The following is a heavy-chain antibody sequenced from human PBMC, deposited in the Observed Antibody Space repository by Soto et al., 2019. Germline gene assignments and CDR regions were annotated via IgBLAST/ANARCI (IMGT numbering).Heavy chain of an antibody. CDR3: ARFSSGWYFACYS. Sequence: APVKVSCKASGYTFTSYGISRVRQAPGQGLEWMGWIGAYNGNTNYAQKLQGRVTMTTDTSTSTAYMELRSLRSDDTAANYCARFSSGWYFACYSRGRGTRGTVSS. CDR2: IGAYNGNT. D-gene: IGHD6-19*01. J-gene: IGHJ3*02. V-gene: IGHV1-18*01. CDR1: GYTFTSYG.